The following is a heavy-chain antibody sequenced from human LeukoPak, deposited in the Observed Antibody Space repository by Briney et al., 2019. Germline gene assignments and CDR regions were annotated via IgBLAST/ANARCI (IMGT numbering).Heavy chain of an antibody. D-gene: IGHD3-3*01. CDR2: INHSGST. CDR1: GGSFSGYY. V-gene: IGHV4-34*01. J-gene: IGHJ4*02. Sequence: SETLSLTCAVYGGSFSGYYWNWIRQPPGKGLEWIGEINHSGSTNYNPSLKSRVTISVDTSKNQFSLKLSSVTAADTAVYYCARGRGRQGDYDFWSGYRTPYFDYWGQGTLVTVSS. CDR3: ARGRGRQGDYDFWSGYRTPYFDY.